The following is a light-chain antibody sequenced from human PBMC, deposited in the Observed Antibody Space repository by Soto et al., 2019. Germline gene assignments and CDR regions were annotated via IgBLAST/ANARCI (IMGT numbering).Light chain of an antibody. J-gene: IGLJ2*01. CDR2: EVN. CDR1: SSDVRGYSY. V-gene: IGLV2-8*01. Sequence: QSALTQPPSASGSPGQSVTISCTGTSSDVRGYSYVSWYQQHPGKAPKLMIYEVNKRPSGVPDRFSGSKSGNTASLTVSGLQAEDEADYYCTSLRVFGGGPKPTVL. CDR3: TSLRV.